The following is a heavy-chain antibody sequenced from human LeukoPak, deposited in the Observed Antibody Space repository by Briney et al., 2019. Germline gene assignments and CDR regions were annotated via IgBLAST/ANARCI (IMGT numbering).Heavy chain of an antibody. Sequence: QSGGSLRLSCATSGFTFSIYAMTWVRQAPGKGLEWVSTLSGSGGSTYYADSVKGRFTISRDNSKNTLSLQMNSLRAEDTAVYYCAKESTVTPGNVNWFDTWGQGTLVTVSP. J-gene: IGHJ5*02. D-gene: IGHD4-17*01. CDR3: AKESTVTPGNVNWFDT. V-gene: IGHV3-23*01. CDR1: GFTFSIYA. CDR2: LSGSGGST.